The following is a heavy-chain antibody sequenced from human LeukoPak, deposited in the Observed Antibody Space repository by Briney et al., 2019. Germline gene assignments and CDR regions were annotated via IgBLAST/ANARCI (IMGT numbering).Heavy chain of an antibody. D-gene: IGHD1-14*01. J-gene: IGHJ6*02. CDR1: GGSVNTYY. V-gene: IGHV4-4*07. Sequence: PSETLSLTCSVSGGSVNTYYWRWLRQSAGKGLEWIGRNSITEGTDSNPSLKSRVSMSVDASKNQVSLKLGSVAAADTAVYYCARRNKGPADVWGQGTVVTVSS. CDR2: NSITEGT. CDR3: ARRNKGPADV.